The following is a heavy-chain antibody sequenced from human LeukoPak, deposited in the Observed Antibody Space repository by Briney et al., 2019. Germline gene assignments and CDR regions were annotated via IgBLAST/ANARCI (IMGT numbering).Heavy chain of an antibody. Sequence: SVKVSCKASGGTFSSYAISWVRQAPGQGLEWMGGIIPIFGTANYAQKFRGRVTITADESTSTAYMELSSLRSEDTAVYYCAGPPGYDFWSGYPPSDYYYGMDVWGQGTTVTVSS. CDR2: IIPIFGTA. D-gene: IGHD3-3*01. CDR3: AGPPGYDFWSGYPPSDYYYGMDV. V-gene: IGHV1-69*01. J-gene: IGHJ6*02. CDR1: GGTFSSYA.